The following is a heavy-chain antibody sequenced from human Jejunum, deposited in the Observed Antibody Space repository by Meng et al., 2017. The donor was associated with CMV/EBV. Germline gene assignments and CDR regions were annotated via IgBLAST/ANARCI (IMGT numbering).Heavy chain of an antibody. J-gene: IGHJ4*02. V-gene: IGHV4-34*01. CDR2: INESESR. CDR3: ARRVGSGKYYFDS. D-gene: IGHD3-10*01. CDR1: GGSLTGYY. Sequence: TCAVYGGSLTGYYCSWIRQTPDRGLEWIGEINESESRNYNPSLRSRVTVSADTSRNQFFLRLNSVTAADSGLYYCARRVGSGKYYFDSWSQGSLVTVSS.